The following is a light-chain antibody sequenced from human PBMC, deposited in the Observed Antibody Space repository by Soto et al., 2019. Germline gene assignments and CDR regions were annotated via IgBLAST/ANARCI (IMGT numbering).Light chain of an antibody. CDR3: QQFSSYPLT. J-gene: IGKJ4*01. CDR1: QIVSSN. V-gene: IGKV3-15*01. CDR2: GAS. Sequence: EIVMTQSPATLSVSPGERATLSCRASQIVSSNLAWYQQKPGQAPRLLIYGASTRATGIPARFSGSGSGTEFTLTISSLQSEDFAVYYCQQFSSYPLTFGGGTKVDIK.